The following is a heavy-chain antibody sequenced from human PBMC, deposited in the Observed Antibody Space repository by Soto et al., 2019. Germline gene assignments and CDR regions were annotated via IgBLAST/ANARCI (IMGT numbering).Heavy chain of an antibody. D-gene: IGHD3-3*01. J-gene: IGHJ6*02. CDR2: ISGSGGST. V-gene: IGHV3-23*01. CDR3: AKGPNNALSRHPADDFWSGYYMNEYYYGMDV. Sequence: GGSLRLSCAASGFTFSSYAMSWVRQAPGKGLEWVSAISGSGGSTYYADSVKGRFTISRDNSKNTLYLQMNSLRAEDTAVYYCAKGPNNALSRHPADDFWSGYYMNEYYYGMDVWGQGTTVTVSS. CDR1: GFTFSSYA.